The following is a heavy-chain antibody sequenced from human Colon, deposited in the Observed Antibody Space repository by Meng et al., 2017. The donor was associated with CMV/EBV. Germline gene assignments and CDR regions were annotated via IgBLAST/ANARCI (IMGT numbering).Heavy chain of an antibody. Sequence: GGSLKISCGASGLALSSFWMSWVRQTPGKGLEWVASIQQDGSLTYYVDSVKGRFTISRDNAKNSLYLEMNSLRAEDTAVYYCVTTAVFEGIVHDAFDIWGQGTVVTVSS. CDR3: VTTAVFEGIVHDAFDI. CDR1: GLALSSFW. D-gene: IGHD3-3*01. J-gene: IGHJ3*02. V-gene: IGHV3-7*01. CDR2: IQQDGSLT.